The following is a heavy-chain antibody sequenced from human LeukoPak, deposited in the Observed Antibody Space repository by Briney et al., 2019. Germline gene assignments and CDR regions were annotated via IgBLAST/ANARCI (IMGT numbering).Heavy chain of an antibody. V-gene: IGHV3-7*01. CDR3: ARRRAADGRTLFDY. CDR2: INEDGSEE. Sequence: RSGGSLRLSCAASGFTFTSYWMAWVRQAPGRGPEWVANINEDGSEEYYVDSVKGRFTISRDNAKNSLYLQMSRLRDEGTAVYYCARRRAADGRTLFDYWGQGTLVPVSS. D-gene: IGHD6-13*01. J-gene: IGHJ4*02. CDR1: GFTFTSYW.